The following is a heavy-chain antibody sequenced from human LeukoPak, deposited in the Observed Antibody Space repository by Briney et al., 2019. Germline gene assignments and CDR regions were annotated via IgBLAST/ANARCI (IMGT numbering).Heavy chain of an antibody. CDR1: GYTFTSYG. CDR2: ISAYNGNT. Sequence: ASVKVSCKASGYTFTSYGISWVRQAPGQGLEWMGWISAYNGNTNYAQKFQGRVTMTRDTSTSTVYMELSSLRSEDTAVYYCARYCSGGSCYGDYYYYGMDVWGQGTTVTVSS. D-gene: IGHD2-15*01. CDR3: ARYCSGGSCYGDYYYYGMDV. V-gene: IGHV1-18*01. J-gene: IGHJ6*02.